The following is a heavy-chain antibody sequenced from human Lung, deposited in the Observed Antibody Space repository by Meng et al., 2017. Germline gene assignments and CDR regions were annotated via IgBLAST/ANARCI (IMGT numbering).Heavy chain of an antibody. CDR3: ARGGGYSYGGYYYYGMDV. CDR2: ISSSSSYI. Sequence: GGSLRLSCAASGFTFSSYIINWVRQAPGKGLEWVSSISSSSSYIYYSDSVKSRFTISRDNAKNSLYLQMNSLRAEDTAVYYCARGGGYSYGGYYYYGMDVWGQGTTVTVSS. J-gene: IGHJ6*02. CDR1: GFTFSSYI. V-gene: IGHV3-21*01. D-gene: IGHD5-18*01.